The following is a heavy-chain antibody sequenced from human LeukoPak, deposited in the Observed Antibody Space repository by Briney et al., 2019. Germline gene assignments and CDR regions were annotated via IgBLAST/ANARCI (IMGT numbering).Heavy chain of an antibody. J-gene: IGHJ4*02. CDR3: ARGGDKAARPLDY. D-gene: IGHD6-6*01. CDR2: VSYSGSS. CDR1: GGSISSYC. Sequence: SETLSRTCTVSGGSISSYCWNWIWQPPGKGLEWIGYVSYSGSSNYNASLKSRVTMSVDTSKNAFSLKLNSVTAADTAVYYCARGGDKAARPLDYWGRGTRVTVSS. V-gene: IGHV4-59*01.